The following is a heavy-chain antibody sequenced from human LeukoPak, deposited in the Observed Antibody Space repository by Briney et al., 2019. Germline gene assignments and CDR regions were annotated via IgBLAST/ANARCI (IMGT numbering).Heavy chain of an antibody. J-gene: IGHJ6*03. D-gene: IGHD3-10*01. CDR3: ASGSDGSGCYYFYYMDV. CDR1: GITFSDHY. Sequence: PGESLRLSCAASGITFSDHYMSWIRQAPGKGLEWLSHISSGGDSIYYADSVKGRFTISRDNAKNSVSLQTTSLRAEDTAVYYCASGSDGSGCYYFYYMDVWGKGTTVTVSS. V-gene: IGHV3-11*04. CDR2: ISSGGDSI.